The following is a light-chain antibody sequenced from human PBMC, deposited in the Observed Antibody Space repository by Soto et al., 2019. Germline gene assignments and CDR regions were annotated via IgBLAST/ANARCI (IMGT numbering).Light chain of an antibody. Sequence: EIVLTQSPATLSLSPGERATLSCRASQSVSSYLAWYQQKPGQAPRLLIYVVSGRATGIPDRFSGSGSGTDFTLTISSLEPEDFAVYFCQQRSDWPPTFGQGTRLEIK. J-gene: IGKJ5*01. CDR1: QSVSSY. V-gene: IGKV3-11*01. CDR2: VVS. CDR3: QQRSDWPPT.